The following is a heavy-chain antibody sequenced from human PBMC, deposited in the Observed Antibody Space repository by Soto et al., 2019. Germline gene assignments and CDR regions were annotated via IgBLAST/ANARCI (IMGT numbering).Heavy chain of an antibody. J-gene: IGHJ4*02. CDR2: IIPIFGTA. D-gene: IGHD3-10*01. CDR3: ARAAMVRGVMTDY. Sequence: SVKVSFKASGGTFSSYAISWVRQAPGQGLEWMGGIIPIFGTANYAQKFQGRVTITADESTSTAYMELSSLRSEDTAVYYCARAAMVRGVMTDYWGQGTLVTVSS. V-gene: IGHV1-69*13. CDR1: GGTFSSYA.